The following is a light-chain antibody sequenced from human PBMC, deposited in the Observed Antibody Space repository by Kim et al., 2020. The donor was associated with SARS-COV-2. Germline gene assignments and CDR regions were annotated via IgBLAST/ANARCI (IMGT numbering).Light chain of an antibody. CDR1: SSDVGNYDY. CDR3: CSYAGSYTYV. V-gene: IGLV2-11*01. CDR2: DVS. J-gene: IGLJ1*01. Sequence: QSVTISCTRTSSDVGNYDYVSWYQQHPGKAPKLMIYDVSKRPSGVPDRFSGSKSGNTASLTISGLQAEDEADYYCCSYAGSYTYVFGTGTKVTVL.